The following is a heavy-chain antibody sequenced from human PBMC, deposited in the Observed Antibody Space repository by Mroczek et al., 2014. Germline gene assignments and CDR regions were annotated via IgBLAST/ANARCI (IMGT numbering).Heavy chain of an antibody. D-gene: IGHD6-19*01. CDR1: GGSISSYY. CDR3: ARVLGPVAGFFDY. Sequence: QVQLVQSGPGLVKPSETPLTCTVSGGSISSYYWSWIRQPAGKGLEWIGRIYTSGSTNYNPSLKSRVTISVDTSKNQFSLKLSSVTAADTAVYYCARVLGPVAGFFDYWGQGTLVTVSS. V-gene: IGHV4-4*07. J-gene: IGHJ4*02. CDR2: IYTSGST.